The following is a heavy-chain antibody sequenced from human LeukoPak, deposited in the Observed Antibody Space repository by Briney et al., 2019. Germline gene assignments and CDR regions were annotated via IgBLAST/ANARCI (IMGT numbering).Heavy chain of an antibody. CDR2: IYSGGST. D-gene: IGHD2-8*01. Sequence: GGSLRLSCAASGFTVSSNYMSWVCQARGKGLEWVSVIYSGGSTYYADSVKGRFTISRDNSKNTLYLQMNSLRAEDTAVYYCARERLNAFDIWGQGTMVTVSS. CDR1: GFTVSSNY. J-gene: IGHJ3*02. CDR3: ARERLNAFDI. V-gene: IGHV3-53*01.